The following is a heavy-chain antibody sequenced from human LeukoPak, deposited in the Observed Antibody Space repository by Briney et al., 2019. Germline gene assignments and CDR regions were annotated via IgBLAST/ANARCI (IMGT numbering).Heavy chain of an antibody. Sequence: PSETLSLTCTVSGGSISSSSYYWGWIRQPPGKGLEWIGSIYYSGSTYYNPSLKSRVTISVDTSKNQFSLKLSSVTAADTAVYYCARGRYSYGFRYWFDPWGQGTLVTVSS. V-gene: IGHV4-39*01. CDR1: GGSISSSSYY. D-gene: IGHD5-18*01. CDR2: IYYSGST. J-gene: IGHJ5*02. CDR3: ARGRYSYGFRYWFDP.